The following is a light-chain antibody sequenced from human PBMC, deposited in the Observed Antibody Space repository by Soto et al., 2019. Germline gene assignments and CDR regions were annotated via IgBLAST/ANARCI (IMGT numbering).Light chain of an antibody. CDR2: VGS. J-gene: IGLJ1*01. CDR1: NIGIYS. CDR3: QVWDNNAGHHYV. Sequence: SYELTQPPSVSVAPGQTARITCGGNNIGIYSVHWYQQRPGQAPVLVVYVGSHRPSGIPERFSGSNSGNTATLTIGRVEAQDEADYYCQVWDNNAGHHYVFGAVAKVTVL. V-gene: IGLV3-21*02.